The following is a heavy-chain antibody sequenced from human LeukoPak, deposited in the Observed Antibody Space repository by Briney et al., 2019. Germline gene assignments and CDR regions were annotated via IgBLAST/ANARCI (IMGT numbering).Heavy chain of an antibody. D-gene: IGHD3-9*01. CDR3: ASYILTGPFDY. J-gene: IGHJ4*02. CDR1: GFTLSSNY. CDR2: IYSGGST. V-gene: IGHV3-53*01. Sequence: PGGSLRLSCAASGFTLSSNYMSWVRQAPGKGLEWVSVIYSGGSTYYADSVKGRFTITRDNSKNTLYLQMNSLRAEDTAVYYCASYILTGPFDYWGQGTLVTVSS.